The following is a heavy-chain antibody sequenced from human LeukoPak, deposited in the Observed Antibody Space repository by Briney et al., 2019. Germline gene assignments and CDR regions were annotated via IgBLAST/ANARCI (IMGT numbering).Heavy chain of an antibody. CDR1: GGSISSRDHY. Sequence: SQTLSLTCSVSGGSISSRDHYWSWIRQHLGKGLEWIGYIFYSGSTHYNPSLKSRVTISVDPSKNQFSLKLSSVTAADTAVYYCARFGSSTWYKGAFDIWGQGTMVTVAS. J-gene: IGHJ3*02. D-gene: IGHD6-13*01. V-gene: IGHV4-31*03. CDR3: ARFGSSTWYKGAFDI. CDR2: IFYSGST.